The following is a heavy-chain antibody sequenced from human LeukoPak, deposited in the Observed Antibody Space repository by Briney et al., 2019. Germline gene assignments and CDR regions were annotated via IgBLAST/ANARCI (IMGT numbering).Heavy chain of an antibody. CDR2: IFYSGT. CDR3: VSPRYFDL. CDR1: GGSISSSTYY. J-gene: IGHJ2*01. Sequence: PSETLSLTCTVSGGSISSSTYYWGWIRQPPGKGLEWIGNIFYSGTYYNPSLQSRVTISVDTSKNQFSLKLSSVTAADTAVYYCVSPRYFDLWGRGTLVTVSS. V-gene: IGHV4-39*01.